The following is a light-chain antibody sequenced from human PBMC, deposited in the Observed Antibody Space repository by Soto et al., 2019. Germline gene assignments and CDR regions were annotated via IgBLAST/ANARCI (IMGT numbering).Light chain of an antibody. CDR1: SSDVGGYNY. J-gene: IGLJ1*01. V-gene: IGLV2-14*01. Sequence: SALTQPASVSGSPGQSITISCTGTSSDVGGYNYVSWYQQHPGKAPKLMIYDVSNRPSGVSNRFSGSKSGNTASLTISGIQAEDEGDYYCSSYTSSSTYVFGSGTKVTVL. CDR3: SSYTSSSTYV. CDR2: DVS.